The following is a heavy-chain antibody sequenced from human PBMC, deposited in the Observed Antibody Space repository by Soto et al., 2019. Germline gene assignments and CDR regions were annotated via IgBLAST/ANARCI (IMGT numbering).Heavy chain of an antibody. CDR1: GFTFSSYG. CDR2: ISYDGSNK. V-gene: IGHV3-30*18. J-gene: IGHJ1*01. CDR3: AKDWGRGYSSRWYGF. D-gene: IGHD6-13*01. Sequence: QVQLVESGGGVVQPGRSLRLSCAASGFTFSSYGMHWVRQAPGKGLEWVAVISYDGSNKYYADSVKGRFTISRDNSKNTLYLQMNRLRAGDTGVYYWAKDWGRGYSSRWYGFWGQGTLVTVSS.